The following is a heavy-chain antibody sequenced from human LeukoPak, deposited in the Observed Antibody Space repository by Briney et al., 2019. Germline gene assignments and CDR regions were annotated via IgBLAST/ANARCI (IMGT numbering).Heavy chain of an antibody. J-gene: IGHJ5*02. D-gene: IGHD3-3*01. CDR2: IIPIFPTT. Sequence: SVKVSCKASGGIFSSYAITWVRQAPGQGLEWMGGIIPIFPTTNYAQQFQGRVTITADESTNTAYMELSSLKSEDTAAYYCARVKKASTFLAWFDPWGQGTLVTVSS. CDR1: GGIFSSYA. CDR3: ARVKKASTFLAWFDP. V-gene: IGHV1-69*13.